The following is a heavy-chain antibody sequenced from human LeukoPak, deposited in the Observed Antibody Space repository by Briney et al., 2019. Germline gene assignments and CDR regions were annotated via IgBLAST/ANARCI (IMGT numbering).Heavy chain of an antibody. J-gene: IGHJ4*02. Sequence: GGSLRLSCEVSGLIFRSYWMSWVRQAPGKGLEWVANINQDGSEKYFVDSVRGRFTISRDNAKNSLHLVMDTLRVEDTGLYYCARERDGRFFDYWGQGTLVTVSS. CDR1: GLIFRSYW. CDR2: INQDGSEK. V-gene: IGHV3-7*01. D-gene: IGHD5-24*01. CDR3: ARERDGRFFDY.